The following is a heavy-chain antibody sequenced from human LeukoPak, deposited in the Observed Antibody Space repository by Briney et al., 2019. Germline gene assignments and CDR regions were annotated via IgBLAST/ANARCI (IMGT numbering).Heavy chain of an antibody. CDR3: GRRGVRGFNWFDP. Sequence: PSETLSLTCAVYGGSFSGYYWSWIRQPPGKGLEWIGEINHSGSTNYNPSLKSRVTISVDTSKNQFSLKLSSVTAADTAVYYCGRRGVRGFNWFDPWGQGTLVTVSS. V-gene: IGHV4-34*01. D-gene: IGHD3-10*01. CDR1: GGSFSGYY. CDR2: INHSGST. J-gene: IGHJ5*02.